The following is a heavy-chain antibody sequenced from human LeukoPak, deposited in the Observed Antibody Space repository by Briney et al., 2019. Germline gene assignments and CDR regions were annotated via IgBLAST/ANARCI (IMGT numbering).Heavy chain of an antibody. Sequence: SETLSLTCTVSGDSISSSGYYWGWIRQPPGKGLEWNGSIYYSGSTYYNPSLKSRVTISVDTSKNQFSLNLSSVTAADTAVYYCAQDSYGYSGSFDYWGQGTLVTVSS. J-gene: IGHJ4*02. CDR1: GDSISSSGYY. D-gene: IGHD5-18*01. V-gene: IGHV4-39*07. CDR2: IYYSGST. CDR3: AQDSYGYSGSFDY.